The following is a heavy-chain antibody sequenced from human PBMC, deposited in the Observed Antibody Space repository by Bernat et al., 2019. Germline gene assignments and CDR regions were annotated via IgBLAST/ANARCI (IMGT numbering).Heavy chain of an antibody. D-gene: IGHD6-6*01. J-gene: IGHJ4*02. Sequence: EVQLVESGGGLVQPGGSLRLSCAASGFTFSSYWMSWVRQAPGKGLEWVANIKQDGSEKYYVDSVKGRFTISRDNAKNSLYLQMNSVRAEDTAVYYCARVYSSSSPYGFDYWGQGTLVTVSS. CDR2: IKQDGSEK. V-gene: IGHV3-7*03. CDR3: ARVYSSSSPYGFDY. CDR1: GFTFSSYW.